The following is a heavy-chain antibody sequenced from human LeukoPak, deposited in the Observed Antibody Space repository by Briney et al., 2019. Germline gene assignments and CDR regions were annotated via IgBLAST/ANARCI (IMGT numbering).Heavy chain of an antibody. CDR3: ARDTISNYYDSTGYFSY. V-gene: IGHV3-48*04. CDR1: GFTFSTYS. J-gene: IGHJ4*02. D-gene: IGHD3-22*01. Sequence: GGSLRLSCAASGFTFSTYSMNWVRQAPGKGLEWISYISSSSRTMYYADSVKGRFTISRDNAKKSLYLQMNSLRAEDTAVYYCARDTISNYYDSTGYFSYWGQGTLVTVSS. CDR2: ISSSSRTM.